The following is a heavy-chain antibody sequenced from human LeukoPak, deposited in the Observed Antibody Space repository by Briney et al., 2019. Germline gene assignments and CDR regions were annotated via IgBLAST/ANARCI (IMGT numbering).Heavy chain of an antibody. CDR3: ARRAYSSGYYFFDF. J-gene: IGHJ4*02. D-gene: IGHD3-22*01. CDR1: GGSISSYH. CDR2: IYYSGST. Sequence: PSETLSLTCTVSGGSISSYHWSWLQQPPGKGPEWIGYIYYSGSTNYNPSLKSRVTISIDTSKNQFSLKLSSVTAADTAVYYCARRAYSSGYYFFDFWGQGTLVTVSS. V-gene: IGHV4-59*01.